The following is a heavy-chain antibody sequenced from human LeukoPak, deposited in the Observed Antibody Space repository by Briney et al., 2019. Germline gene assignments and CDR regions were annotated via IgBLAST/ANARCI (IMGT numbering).Heavy chain of an antibody. V-gene: IGHV4-59*01. D-gene: IGHD2-15*01. Sequence: PSETLSLTCTVSGGSISSYYWSWIRQRPGKGLERIGFIYYSGSTNYNPSRKSRVTISVDTSKDQISLKLSSVTGADTAVYYCARDGYCSGGSCLTRGMDVWGQGTTVTVSS. CDR2: IYYSGST. CDR1: GGSISSYY. CDR3: ARDGYCSGGSCLTRGMDV. J-gene: IGHJ6*02.